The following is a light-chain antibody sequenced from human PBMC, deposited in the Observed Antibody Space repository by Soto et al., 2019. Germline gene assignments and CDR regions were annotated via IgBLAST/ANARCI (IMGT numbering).Light chain of an antibody. Sequence: DIPLTQSPSSLSASVGDIVTIACRASQTISNFLNWYQGKPGKPPKVMIYSSSTLQSGVPSRFSGSGSGTDFTLTINGLQPEDFASYWCQQSYNLPRTFGPGTKVDIK. CDR1: QTISNF. CDR3: QQSYNLPRT. CDR2: SSS. J-gene: IGKJ1*01. V-gene: IGKV1-39*01.